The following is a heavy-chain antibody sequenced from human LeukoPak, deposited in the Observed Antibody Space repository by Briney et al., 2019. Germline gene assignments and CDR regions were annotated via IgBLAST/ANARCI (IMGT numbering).Heavy chain of an antibody. V-gene: IGHV1-46*03. CDR3: ARAGMHGYNVFDI. CDR2: IYPGGGNI. J-gene: IGHJ3*02. Sequence: ASVKVSCKASGHSFTSYFMHGVRQAPGQGLEWMGIIYPGGGNIRYAQKFQGRVTVTRDTSTSTVYMELSSLRSEDTAVYYCARAGMHGYNVFDIWGQGTMVTVSS. D-gene: IGHD5-24*01. CDR1: GHSFTSYF.